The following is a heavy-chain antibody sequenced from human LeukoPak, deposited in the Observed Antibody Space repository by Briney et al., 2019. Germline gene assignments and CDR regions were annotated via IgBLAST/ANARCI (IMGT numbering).Heavy chain of an antibody. CDR2: IYHSGST. Sequence: SETLSLTCAVSGGSISSGGYSWSWIRQLPGKGLEWIGYIYHSGSTYYNPSLKSRVTISVDRSKNQFSLKLSSVTAADTAVYYCARASDCGGDCYYFDYWGQGTLVTVSS. CDR3: ARASDCGGDCYYFDY. V-gene: IGHV4-30-2*01. CDR1: GGSISSGGYS. D-gene: IGHD2-21*02. J-gene: IGHJ4*02.